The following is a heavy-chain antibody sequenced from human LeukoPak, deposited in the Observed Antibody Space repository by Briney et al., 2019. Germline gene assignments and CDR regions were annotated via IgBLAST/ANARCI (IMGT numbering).Heavy chain of an antibody. Sequence: GGSLRLSCEVFGFTSSTYAMTWVRQAPGRGLEWVSTISGGDGGTYYADSVKGRFTVSRDTSKNTLYLQMNSLRAEDTALYYCASGIIAPPDYWGQGTLVTVSS. CDR2: ISGGDGGT. V-gene: IGHV3-23*01. CDR1: GFTSSTYA. J-gene: IGHJ4*02. CDR3: ASGIIAPPDY. D-gene: IGHD3-10*01.